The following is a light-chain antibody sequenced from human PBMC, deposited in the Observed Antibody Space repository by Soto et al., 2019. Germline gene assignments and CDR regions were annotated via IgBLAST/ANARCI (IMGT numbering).Light chain of an antibody. CDR3: SSYTSISTLV. CDR2: EVS. V-gene: IGLV2-14*01. CDR1: SSDVGGYNY. J-gene: IGLJ1*01. Sequence: QSALTQPASVSGSPGQSITISCTGTSSDVGGYNYVSWYQQHPGKAPKLMIYEVSNRPSGVSNRFYGSKSGNTASLTISVLQAEDEADYYCSSYTSISTLVFGTGTKLTVL.